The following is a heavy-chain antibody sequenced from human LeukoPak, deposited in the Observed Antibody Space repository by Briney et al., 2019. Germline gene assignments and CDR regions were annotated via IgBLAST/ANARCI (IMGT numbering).Heavy chain of an antibody. V-gene: IGHV1-69*01. Sequence: GSSVNVSCKASGGXFSNYAISWVRQAPGQGLEWMGGIIPIFGTANYAQKFQGRVTITADESTSTAYMELSSLRSEDTAVYYCAREIGYCSSTSCPYFDQWGQGTLVTVSS. D-gene: IGHD2-2*01. CDR1: GGXFSNYA. J-gene: IGHJ4*02. CDR3: AREIGYCSSTSCPYFDQ. CDR2: IIPIFGTA.